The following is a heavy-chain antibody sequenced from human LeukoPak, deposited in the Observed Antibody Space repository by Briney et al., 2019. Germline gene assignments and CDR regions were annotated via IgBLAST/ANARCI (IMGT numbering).Heavy chain of an antibody. CDR1: GYTLTELS. D-gene: IGHD7-27*01. J-gene: IGHJ4*02. V-gene: IGHV1-69*13. CDR3: ATDLGTGDPGTFGY. CDR2: IIPIFGTA. Sequence: SVKVSCKVSGYTLTELSMHWVRQAPGQGLEWMGGIIPIFGTANYAQKFQGRVTITADESTSTAYMELSSLRSEDTAVYYCATDLGTGDPGTFGYWGQGTLVTVPS.